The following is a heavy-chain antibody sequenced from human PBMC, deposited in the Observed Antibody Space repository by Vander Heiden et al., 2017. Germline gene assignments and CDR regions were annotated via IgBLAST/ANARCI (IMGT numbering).Heavy chain of an antibody. V-gene: IGHV3-23*01. CDR2: ISGSGGST. D-gene: IGHD6-13*01. J-gene: IGHJ2*01. CDR1: GFTFSSYA. Sequence: EVQLLASGGGLVQPGGSLRPSCAASGFTFSSYAKSGVRQPPGKGLEWVSAISGSGGSTYYADSVKGRFTISRDNSKNTLYLQMNSLRAEDTAVYYCAKEIRSSWDWYFDLWGRGTLVTVSS. CDR3: AKEIRSSWDWYFDL.